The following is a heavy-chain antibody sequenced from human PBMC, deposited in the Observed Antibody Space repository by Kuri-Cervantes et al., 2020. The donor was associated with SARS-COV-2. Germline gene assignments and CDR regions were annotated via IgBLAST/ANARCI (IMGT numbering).Heavy chain of an antibody. CDR2: INSDGSST. CDR3: ARPPPGYCSSTSCYTGGDFDL. J-gene: IGHJ2*01. D-gene: IGHD2-2*02. Sequence: LSLTCAASGFTFSSYWMHWVRQAPGKGLVWVSRINSDGSSTSYADSVKGRFTISRDNAKNTLYLQMNSLRAEDTAVYYCARPPPGYCSSTSCYTGGDFDLWGRGTLVTVSS. CDR1: GFTFSSYW. V-gene: IGHV3-74*01.